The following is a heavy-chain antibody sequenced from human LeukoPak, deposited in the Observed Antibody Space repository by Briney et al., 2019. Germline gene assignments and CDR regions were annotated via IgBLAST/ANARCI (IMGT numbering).Heavy chain of an antibody. V-gene: IGHV3-48*01. CDR1: GFTFSSYG. CDR2: ISNSGTTI. D-gene: IGHD3-22*01. CDR3: ARRDCDSIKCRGSNWFDP. J-gene: IGHJ5*02. Sequence: GGSLRLSCAVSGFTFSSYGMNWVRQAPGKGLEWVSYISNSGTTIYYADSVKGRFTISRDNAKNSLYLQMNSLRAEDTAVYYCARRDCDSIKCRGSNWFDPWGQGILVSVSS.